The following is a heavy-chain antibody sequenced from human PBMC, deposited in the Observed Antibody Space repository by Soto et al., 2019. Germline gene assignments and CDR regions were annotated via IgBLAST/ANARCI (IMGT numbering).Heavy chain of an antibody. D-gene: IGHD2-8*01. CDR1: GLIFSNYK. V-gene: IGHV3-74*01. Sequence: EVQLVESGGGLVQPGGSLRLSCAASGLIFSNYKMHWVRQTPGKGLEWVSRINTDGSITDYAGSVKGRFTVSRDNAKNTTVLQMNGLTDDDTAVYYCARATNGLHYWGQGTLVTVSS. CDR3: ARATNGLHY. J-gene: IGHJ4*02. CDR2: INTDGSIT.